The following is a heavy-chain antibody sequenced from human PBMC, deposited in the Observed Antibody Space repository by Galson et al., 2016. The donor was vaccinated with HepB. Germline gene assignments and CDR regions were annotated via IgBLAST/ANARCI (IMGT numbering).Heavy chain of an antibody. Sequence: SLRFSCAASGFSFSDYSLNWVRQAPGKGLEWVAYISRDSNTIHYADSVKGRFTISRDNAKNSLYLQMNSLRDEDTAVYYCASALGIRDYYGMDVWGQGTTVTVSS. CDR1: GFSFSDYS. J-gene: IGHJ6*02. CDR3: ASALGIRDYYGMDV. CDR2: ISRDSNTI. D-gene: IGHD7-27*01. V-gene: IGHV3-48*02.